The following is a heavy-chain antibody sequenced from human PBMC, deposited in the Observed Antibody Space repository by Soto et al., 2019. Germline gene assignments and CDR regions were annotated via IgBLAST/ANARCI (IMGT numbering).Heavy chain of an antibody. J-gene: IGHJ6*03. CDR2: IYYSGST. V-gene: IGHV4-31*03. CDR3: ARGGGAIFGVVSYYYYYMDV. D-gene: IGHD3-3*01. CDR1: GSSISSGGYY. Sequence: SETLSLTCTVSGSSISSGGYYWSWIRQHPGKGLEWIGYIYYSGSTYYNPSLKSRVTISVDTSKIQFSLKLSSVTAADTAVFYCARGGGAIFGVVSYYYYYMDVWGKGTTVT.